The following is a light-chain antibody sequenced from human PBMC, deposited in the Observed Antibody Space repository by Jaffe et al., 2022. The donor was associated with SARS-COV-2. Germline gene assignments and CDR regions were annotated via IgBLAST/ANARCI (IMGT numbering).Light chain of an antibody. CDR2: DVS. J-gene: IGLJ2*01. CDR1: SSDVGGYNY. CDR3: CSYGGTYFV. V-gene: IGLV2-11*01. Sequence: QSALTQPRSVSGSPGQSVTISCTGTSSDVGGYNYVSWYQQHPGKAPKLMIYDVSKWPSGVPDRFSGSKSGNTASLTISGLQAEDEADYYCCSYGGTYFVFGGGTKLTVL.